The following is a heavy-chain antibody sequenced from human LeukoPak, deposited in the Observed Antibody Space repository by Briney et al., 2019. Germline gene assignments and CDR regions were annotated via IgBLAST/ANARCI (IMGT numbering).Heavy chain of an antibody. CDR2: IDSGGST. V-gene: IGHV3-53*01. J-gene: IGHJ6*02. D-gene: IGHD3-10*01. CDR3: ARARTGSGSTINYYYGMDV. Sequence: GGCLRLSCAASGFTVSSNYMSWVRQAPGKGLEWVSVIDSGGSTYYADSVKGRFTISRDNSKNTLYLQMNSLRAEDTAVYYCARARTGSGSTINYYYGMDVWGQGTTVTVSS. CDR1: GFTVSSNY.